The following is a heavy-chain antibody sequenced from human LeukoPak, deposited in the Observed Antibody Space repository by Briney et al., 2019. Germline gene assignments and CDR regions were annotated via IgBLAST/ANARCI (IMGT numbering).Heavy chain of an antibody. Sequence: GGSLRLSCAASGFTFSSYSMNWVPQAPGKGLEWVSSISSSSGYIYYADSVKGRFTISRDNAKNSLYLQMNSLRAEDTAVYYCAREDYYGSGSYYNFYFDYWGQGTLVTVSS. J-gene: IGHJ4*02. CDR1: GFTFSSYS. V-gene: IGHV3-21*01. D-gene: IGHD3-10*01. CDR3: AREDYYGSGSYYNFYFDY. CDR2: ISSSSGYI.